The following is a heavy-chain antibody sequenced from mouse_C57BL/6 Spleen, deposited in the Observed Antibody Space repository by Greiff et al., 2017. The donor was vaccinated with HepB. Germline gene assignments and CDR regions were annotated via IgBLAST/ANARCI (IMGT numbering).Heavy chain of an antibody. J-gene: IGHJ3*01. CDR2: INPNNGGT. V-gene: IGHV1-26*01. Sequence: EVQLQQSGPELVKPGASVKISCKASGYTFTDYYMNWVKQSHGKSLEWIGDINPNNGGTSYNQKFKGKATLTVDKSSSTAYMELRSLTSEDSAVYYCARSRDYGPWFAYWGQGTLVTVSA. CDR1: GYTFTDYY. D-gene: IGHD1-2*01. CDR3: ARSRDYGPWFAY.